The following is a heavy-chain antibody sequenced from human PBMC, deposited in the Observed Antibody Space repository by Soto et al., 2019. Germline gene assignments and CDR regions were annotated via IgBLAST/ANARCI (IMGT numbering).Heavy chain of an antibody. D-gene: IGHD2-2*01. CDR3: ASSQGSSTSLEIYYYYYYGIDV. CDR1: GGTFSSYA. Sequence: QVQLVQSGAEVKKPGSSVKVSCKASGGTFSSYAISWVRQAPGQGLEWMGGIIPISDTTNYAQKFQGRVTLTADESTSTAYMELSSLRSEVTAVYYCASSQGSSTSLEIYYYYYYGIDVWGQGTTVTVSS. CDR2: IIPISDTT. V-gene: IGHV1-69*01. J-gene: IGHJ6*02.